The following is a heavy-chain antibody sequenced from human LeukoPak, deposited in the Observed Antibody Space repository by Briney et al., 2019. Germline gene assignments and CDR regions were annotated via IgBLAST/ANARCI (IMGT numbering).Heavy chain of an antibody. V-gene: IGHV3-48*03. D-gene: IGHD2/OR15-2a*01. CDR1: GFTFSSYE. Sequence: GGSLRLSCAASGFTFSSYEVNWVRQAPGKGLEWVSYISSSGSTIYYADSVKGRFTISRDNAKNSLYLQMNTLRAEDTAVYYCARGESGYEPWGQGTLVTVSS. CDR3: ARGESGYEP. CDR2: ISSSGSTI. J-gene: IGHJ5*02.